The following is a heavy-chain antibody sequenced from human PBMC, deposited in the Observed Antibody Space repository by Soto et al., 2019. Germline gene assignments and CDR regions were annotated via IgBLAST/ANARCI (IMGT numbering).Heavy chain of an antibody. CDR3: ARDGGNSDFMFDY. CDR2: IGTAGDT. CDR1: GFTFSSYD. J-gene: IGHJ4*02. D-gene: IGHD2-21*02. Sequence: EVQLVESGGGLVQPGGSLRLSSAASGFTFSSYDMHWVRQATGKGLEWVSAIGTAGDTYYPGSVKGRFTISRENAKNSLYLQMNSLRAEDTAVYYCARDGGNSDFMFDYWGQGTLVTVSS. V-gene: IGHV3-13*01.